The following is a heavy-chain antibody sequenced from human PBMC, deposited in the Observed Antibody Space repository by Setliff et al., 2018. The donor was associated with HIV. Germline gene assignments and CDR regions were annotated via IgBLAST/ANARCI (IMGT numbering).Heavy chain of an antibody. J-gene: IGHJ6*02. D-gene: IGHD3-22*01. Sequence: SETLSLTCAVYGASISDSNSYWGWIRQPPGNQLEWLGSIYQSGSTSYDPSLSSRLTISVDTSKNQVSLRLSSVTAADTAVYYCARYYYASSGYSYGMDVWGQGTTVTVSS. V-gene: IGHV4-39*01. CDR1: GASISDSNSY. CDR2: IYQSGST. CDR3: ARYYYASSGYSYGMDV.